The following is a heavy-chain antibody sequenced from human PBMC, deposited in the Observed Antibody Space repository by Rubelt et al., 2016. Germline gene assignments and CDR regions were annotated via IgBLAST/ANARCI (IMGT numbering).Heavy chain of an antibody. CDR1: GFTVSSSVNSMY. CDR2: IFGGGSI. V-gene: IGHV3-66*01. CDR3: VRDGDGMDV. Sequence: EVQLVQSGGGVVQPGGSLRLSCTISGFTVSSSVNSMYMSWFRQAPGKGLEWVSTIFGGGSIYYADSVKGRFTISRDGSKNTLSLQMNSLGAEDTALYYCVRDGDGMDVWGQGTTVTVSS. J-gene: IGHJ6*02. D-gene: IGHD3-16*01.